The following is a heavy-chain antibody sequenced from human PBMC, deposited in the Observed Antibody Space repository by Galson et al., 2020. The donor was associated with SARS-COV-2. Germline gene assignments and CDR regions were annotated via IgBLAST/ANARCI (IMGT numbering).Heavy chain of an antibody. CDR1: GGSISSSNW. Sequence: SETLSLTCAVSGGSISSSNWWSWVRQPPGKGLEWIGEIYHSGSTNYNPSLKSRVTISVDKSKTQFSLKLSSVTAADTAVDYCARLYCSSTSCPNWFDPWGQGTLVTVSS. V-gene: IGHV4-4*02. CDR2: IYHSGST. D-gene: IGHD2-2*01. CDR3: ARLYCSSTSCPNWFDP. J-gene: IGHJ5*02.